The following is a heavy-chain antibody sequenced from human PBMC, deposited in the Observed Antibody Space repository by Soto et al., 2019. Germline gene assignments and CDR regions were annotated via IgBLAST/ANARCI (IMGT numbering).Heavy chain of an antibody. J-gene: IGHJ4*02. V-gene: IGHV3-33*01. CDR1: GFTFSSYG. CDR2: IWYDGSNK. Sequence: QVQLVESGGGVVQPGRSLRLSCAASGFTFSSYGMHWVRQAPGKGLEWVAVIWYDGSNKYYADSVKGRFTISRDNSKNTLYLQMNSLRAEDTAVYYCARGHGAYESAADYWGQGTLVTVSS. CDR3: ARGHGAYESAADY. D-gene: IGHD4-17*01.